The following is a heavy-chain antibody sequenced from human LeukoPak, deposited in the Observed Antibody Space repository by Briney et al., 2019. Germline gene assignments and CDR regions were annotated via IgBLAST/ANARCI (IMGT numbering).Heavy chain of an antibody. D-gene: IGHD4-23*01. CDR3: AKDQYGGNPQYYFDY. Sequence: GGSLRLSCAASGFTFSSYAMNWVRQAPGKGLEWVSAISGGGGTTYYADSVKGRFTISRDNSKNTLYLQMNSLRAEDTAVYYCAKDQYGGNPQYYFDYWGQGTLVTVSS. J-gene: IGHJ4*02. CDR1: GFTFSSYA. V-gene: IGHV3-23*01. CDR2: ISGGGGTT.